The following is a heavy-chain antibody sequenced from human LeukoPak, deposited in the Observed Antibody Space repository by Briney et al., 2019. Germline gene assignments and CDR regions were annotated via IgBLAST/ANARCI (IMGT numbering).Heavy chain of an antibody. D-gene: IGHD3-3*01. CDR2: IYYSGST. CDR3: ARGTGAIAKYYDFWSGYYYFDY. Sequence: PSETLSLTCTVSGYSISSGYYWGWIRQPPGKGLEWIGYIYYSGSTNYSPSLKSRVTISVDTSKNQFSLKLSSVTAADTAVYYCARGTGAIAKYYDFWSGYYYFDYWGQGTLVTVSS. CDR1: GYSISSGYY. J-gene: IGHJ4*02. V-gene: IGHV4-38-2*02.